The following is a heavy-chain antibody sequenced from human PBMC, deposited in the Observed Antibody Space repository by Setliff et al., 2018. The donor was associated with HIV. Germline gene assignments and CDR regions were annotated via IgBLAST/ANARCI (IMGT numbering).Heavy chain of an antibody. CDR2: INHSGST. V-gene: IGHV4-34*01. CDR1: GGSISSYY. D-gene: IGHD3-10*01. J-gene: IGHJ6*03. CDR3: ARAFKAFYSGSGSYYHYNYYMDV. Sequence: PSETLSLTCSVSGGSISSYYWSWTRQPPGKGLEWIAEINHSGSTNYNPSLKSSVSTSVDTSKNQFSLKLSSVTAADTAVYYCARAFKAFYSGSGSYYHYNYYMDVWGIGTAVTVSS.